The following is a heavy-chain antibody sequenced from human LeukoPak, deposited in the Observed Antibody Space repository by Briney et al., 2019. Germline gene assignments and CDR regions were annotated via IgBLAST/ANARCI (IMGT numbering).Heavy chain of an antibody. CDR1: GYTFTGYY. CDR3: ARGSVAVAGVLDAFDI. V-gene: IGHV1-2*04. D-gene: IGHD6-19*01. Sequence: GASVKVSCKASGYTFTGYYMHWVRQAPGQGPEWMGWINPNSGGTNYAQKFQGWVTMTRDTSISTAYMELSRLRSDDTAVYYCARGSVAVAGVLDAFDIWGQGTMVTVSS. CDR2: INPNSGGT. J-gene: IGHJ3*02.